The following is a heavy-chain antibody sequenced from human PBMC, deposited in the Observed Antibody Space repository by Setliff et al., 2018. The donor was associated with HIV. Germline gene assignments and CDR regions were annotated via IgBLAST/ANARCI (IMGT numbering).Heavy chain of an antibody. Sequence: ASVKVSCKASGYTFTSYYMNWVRQAPGQGLEWMGIINPSGGSSTYAQKFQGRVAMTRDTSTSTVYMELSSLRSVDTAVYYCARDRVRITIFGANDASDIWGQGTMVTVSS. CDR2: INPSGGSS. J-gene: IGHJ3*02. D-gene: IGHD3-3*01. V-gene: IGHV1-46*01. CDR3: ARDRVRITIFGANDASDI. CDR1: GYTFTSYY.